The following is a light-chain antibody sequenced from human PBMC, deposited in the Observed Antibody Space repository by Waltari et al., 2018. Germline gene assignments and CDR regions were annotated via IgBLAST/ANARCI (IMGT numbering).Light chain of an antibody. Sequence: EIVLTQSPGTLSLSPVERATLSCRPSQSVSSSYLAWYQQKPGQAPRLLIYGPSSRATGIPDRFSGSGSGTDFTLTISRLEPEDFAVYYCQQYGSSPLTFGGGT. CDR1: QSVSSSY. J-gene: IGKJ4*01. CDR2: GPS. V-gene: IGKV3-20*01. CDR3: QQYGSSPLT.